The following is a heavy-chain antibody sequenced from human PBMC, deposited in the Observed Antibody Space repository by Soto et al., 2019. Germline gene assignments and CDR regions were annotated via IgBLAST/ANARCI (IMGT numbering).Heavy chain of an antibody. CDR3: ARAPRVVVVPAASDGGWFDP. CDR2: ISAYNGNT. J-gene: IGHJ5*02. CDR1: GYTFTSYG. V-gene: IGHV1-18*01. Sequence: QVQLVQSGAEVKKPGASVKVSCKASGYTFTSYGISWVRQAPGQGLEWMGWISAYNGNTNYAQKLQGRVTMTTDTSTSTAYMELRSLRSDDTAVYYCARAPRVVVVPAASDGGWFDPWGQGTLVTVSS. D-gene: IGHD2-2*01.